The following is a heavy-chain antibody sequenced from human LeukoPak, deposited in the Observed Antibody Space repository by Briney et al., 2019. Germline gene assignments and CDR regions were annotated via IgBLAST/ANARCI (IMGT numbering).Heavy chain of an antibody. V-gene: IGHV4-34*01. CDR1: GGSFSGYY. D-gene: IGHD6-6*01. Sequence: SETLSLTCAVYGGSFSGYYWSWIRQPPGKGLEWIGEINHSGSTNYNPSPKSRVTISVDTSKNQFSLKLSSVTAADTAVYYCARGSFSRIAARRGAKTFDYWGQGTLVTVSS. J-gene: IGHJ4*02. CDR2: INHSGST. CDR3: ARGSFSRIAARRGAKTFDY.